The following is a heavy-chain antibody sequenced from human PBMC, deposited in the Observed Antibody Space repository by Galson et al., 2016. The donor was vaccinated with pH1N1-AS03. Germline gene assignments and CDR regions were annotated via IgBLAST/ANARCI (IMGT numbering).Heavy chain of an antibody. Sequence: FLRLSCAASGFSFSDYSMDWVRQTPGRGLEWLSFISTSGTTIYYADSVKGRFTISRDNAKNSLYLQMNSLRAEDTAVYYCARGWRENSFDTWGQGTMVTVSS. J-gene: IGHJ3*02. CDR2: ISTSGTTI. CDR3: ARGWRENSFDT. CDR1: GFSFSDYS. D-gene: IGHD2/OR15-2a*01. V-gene: IGHV3-48*04.